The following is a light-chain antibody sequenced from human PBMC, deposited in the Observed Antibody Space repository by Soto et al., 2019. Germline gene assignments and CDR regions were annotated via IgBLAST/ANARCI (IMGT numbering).Light chain of an antibody. CDR2: AAS. V-gene: IGKV3-20*01. J-gene: IGKJ2*01. CDR3: QEYGSSSYT. Sequence: EIVLTQSPGTLSLSPGERATLSCRASQSISSSYLAWYQQKPGQAPRLLIYAASSRSSGIPDRFSGSGSGIDFTLTMSILEPEDFAVYYCQEYGSSSYTFGQGTQLEIK. CDR1: QSISSSY.